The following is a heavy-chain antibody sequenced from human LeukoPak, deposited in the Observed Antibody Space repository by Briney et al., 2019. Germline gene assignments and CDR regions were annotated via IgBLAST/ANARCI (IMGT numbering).Heavy chain of an antibody. J-gene: IGHJ5*02. CDR2: IYSGGST. CDR1: GFTFSNYW. D-gene: IGHD3-3*01. Sequence: GGSLRLSCAASGFTFSNYWVHWVRQAPGKGLVWVSVIYSGGSTYYADSVKGRFTISRDNSKNTLYLQMNSLRAEDTAVYYCAREYYDFWSGSFNHWGQGTLVTVSS. V-gene: IGHV3-66*02. CDR3: AREYYDFWSGSFNH.